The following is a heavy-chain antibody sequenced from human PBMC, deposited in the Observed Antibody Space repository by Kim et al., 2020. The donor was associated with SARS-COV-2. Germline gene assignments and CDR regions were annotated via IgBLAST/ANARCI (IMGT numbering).Heavy chain of an antibody. D-gene: IGHD2-2*01. V-gene: IGHV3-11*04. J-gene: IGHJ4*02. Sequence: GNIIYNADSVKGRFTISRDNAKKSLYLEMNSLRAEDTAVYYCARGHQLLEDWGQGTLVTVSS. CDR2: GNII. CDR3: ARGHQLLED.